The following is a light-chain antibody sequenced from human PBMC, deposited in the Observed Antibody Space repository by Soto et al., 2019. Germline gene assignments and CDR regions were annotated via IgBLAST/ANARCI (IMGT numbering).Light chain of an antibody. V-gene: IGLV1-40*01. J-gene: IGLJ1*01. CDR2: DDN. Sequence: QSVLTQPPSVSGAPGQRVAISCTGSSSNIGAGYDLHWYQHLPGTAPKLLIYDDNNRPSGVPDRFSGSRPGTSASLAITGLQAEDEADYYCQSYDSSLSAYVFGTGTKVTVL. CDR3: QSYDSSLSAYV. CDR1: SSNIGAGYD.